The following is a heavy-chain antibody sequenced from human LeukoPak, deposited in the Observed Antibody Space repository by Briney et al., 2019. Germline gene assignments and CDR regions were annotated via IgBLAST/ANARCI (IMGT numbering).Heavy chain of an antibody. Sequence: GGSLRLSCAASGFTFSSYEMNWVRQAPGKGLGWVSYISSSGSTIYYADSVKGRFTISRDNAKNSLYLQMNSLRAEDTAVYYCARVPSDIVVVVAARGRSDFDYWGQGTLVTVSS. J-gene: IGHJ4*02. D-gene: IGHD2-15*01. CDR3: ARVPSDIVVVVAARGRSDFDY. CDR1: GFTFSSYE. CDR2: ISSSGSTI. V-gene: IGHV3-48*03.